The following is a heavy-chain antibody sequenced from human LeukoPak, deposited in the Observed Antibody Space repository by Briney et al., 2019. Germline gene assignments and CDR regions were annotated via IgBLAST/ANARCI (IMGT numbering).Heavy chain of an antibody. Sequence: SVKVSCKASGGTFSSYAISWVRQAPGQGPEWMGRIIPILGIANYAQKFQGRVTITADKSTSTAYMELSSLRSEDTAVYYCAGSTYYYDSSGYALDYWGQGTLVTVSS. CDR1: GGTFSSYA. J-gene: IGHJ4*02. D-gene: IGHD3-22*01. V-gene: IGHV1-69*04. CDR3: AGSTYYYDSSGYALDY. CDR2: IIPILGIA.